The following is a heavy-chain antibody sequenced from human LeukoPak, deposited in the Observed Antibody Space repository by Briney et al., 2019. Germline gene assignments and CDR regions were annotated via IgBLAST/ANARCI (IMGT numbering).Heavy chain of an antibody. Sequence: KPSETLSLTCTVSGGSISSSSYYWGWIRQPPGKGLEWIGSIYYSRSTYYNPSLKSRVTISVDTSKNQFSLKLSSVTAADTAVYYCARRAPGDVLRYFDWLPGYNWFDPWGQGTLVTVSS. CDR3: ARRAPGDVLRYFDWLPGYNWFDP. J-gene: IGHJ5*02. D-gene: IGHD3-9*01. CDR1: GGSISSSSYY. V-gene: IGHV4-39*01. CDR2: IYYSRST.